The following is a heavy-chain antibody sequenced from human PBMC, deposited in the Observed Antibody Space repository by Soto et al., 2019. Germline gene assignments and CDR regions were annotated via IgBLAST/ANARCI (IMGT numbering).Heavy chain of an antibody. J-gene: IGHJ4*02. D-gene: IGHD3-9*01. CDR3: AKDQEYFDWFDYFDY. CDR2: ISGSGGST. V-gene: IGHV3-23*01. CDR1: GFTFSSYA. Sequence: PGGSLRLSCAASGFTFSSYAMSWVRQAPGKGLEWVSAISGSGGSTYYADSVKGRFTISRDNSKNTLYLQMNSLRAEDTAVYYCAKDQEYFDWFDYFDYWGQGTLVTVSS.